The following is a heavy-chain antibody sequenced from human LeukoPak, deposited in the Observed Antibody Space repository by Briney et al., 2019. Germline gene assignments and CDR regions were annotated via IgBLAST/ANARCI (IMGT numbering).Heavy chain of an antibody. CDR2: IWYDGSNK. CDR1: GFTFSSYG. J-gene: IGHJ4*02. CDR3: AREYPPRYYYDSSGYLDY. D-gene: IGHD3-22*01. Sequence: PAGSLRLSCTASGFTFSSYGMHWVRHAPGKGLEWVAVIWYDGSNKYYADSVKGRFTISRDNSKNTLYLQMNSLRAEDTAVYYCAREYPPRYYYDSSGYLDYWGQGTLVTVSS. V-gene: IGHV3-33*01.